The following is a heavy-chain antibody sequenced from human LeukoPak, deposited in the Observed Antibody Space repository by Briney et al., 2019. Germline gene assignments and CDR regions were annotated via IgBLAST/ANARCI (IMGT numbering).Heavy chain of an antibody. D-gene: IGHD6-19*01. Sequence: SETLSLTCTVSGYSISSGYYWGWIRQPPGKGLEWIGGVYYTGTTYSNPSLKSRVTISVDTSKNQFSLRLSSVTAADTAVYYCARHVSVAVTNFFDYWGQGTLVTVFS. J-gene: IGHJ4*02. V-gene: IGHV4-38-2*02. CDR2: VYYTGTT. CDR3: ARHVSVAVTNFFDY. CDR1: GYSISSGYY.